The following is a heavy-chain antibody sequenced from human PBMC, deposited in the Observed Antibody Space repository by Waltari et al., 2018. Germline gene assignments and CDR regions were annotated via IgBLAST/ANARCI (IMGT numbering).Heavy chain of an antibody. D-gene: IGHD3-3*01. CDR1: GGSISSYN. CDR3: ARDARYYDFWSGYYKYGMDV. V-gene: IGHV4-59*01. Sequence: QVQLQESGPGLVKPSETLSLTCTVSGGSISSYNWSWIRQPPGQGLEWIGYIYYSGSTNYNPSLKSRVTISVDTSKNQFSLKLSSVTAADTAVYYCARDARYYDFWSGYYKYGMDVWGQGTTVTVSS. J-gene: IGHJ6*02. CDR2: IYYSGST.